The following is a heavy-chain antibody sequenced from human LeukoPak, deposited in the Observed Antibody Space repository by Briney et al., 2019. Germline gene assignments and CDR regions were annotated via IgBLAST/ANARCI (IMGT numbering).Heavy chain of an antibody. V-gene: IGHV4-39*07. CDR3: ARDNWNYGSSMDV. Sequence: SETLSLTCTVSGGSISGSTYFWGWIRQSPGKGLEWIGSIYYSGSTNYNPSLKSRVTISVDTSKNQFSLKLSSVTAADTAVYHCARDNWNYGSSMDVWGQGTTVTVSS. D-gene: IGHD1-7*01. CDR1: GGSISGSTYF. J-gene: IGHJ6*02. CDR2: IYYSGST.